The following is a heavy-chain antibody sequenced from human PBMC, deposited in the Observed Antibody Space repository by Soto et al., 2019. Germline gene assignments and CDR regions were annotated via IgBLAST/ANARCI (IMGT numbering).Heavy chain of an antibody. CDR2: ISTDNGNT. CDR1: GYTFTSSG. D-gene: IGHD3-3*01. V-gene: IGHV1-18*01. CDR3: ARDQGITTFGVYSMYYYGMDV. Sequence: QVQLVQSGAEVKKPGASVKVSCKASGYTFTSSGISWVRQAPGQGLEWMGWISTDNGNTNYAQHLQSRGSMTTDTSTSTAYMDLRSLRSDDTAVYYCARDQGITTFGVYSMYYYGMDVWGQGTTVTVSS. J-gene: IGHJ6*02.